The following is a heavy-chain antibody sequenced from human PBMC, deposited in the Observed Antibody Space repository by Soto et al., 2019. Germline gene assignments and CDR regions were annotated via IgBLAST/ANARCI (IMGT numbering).Heavy chain of an antibody. CDR2: IVVGSGNT. J-gene: IGHJ4*02. CDR1: GFTFSHSA. CDR3: ARDVAALDY. D-gene: IGHD6-13*01. V-gene: IGHV1-3*01. Sequence: GASVKVSCKASGFTFSHSAMQWVRQARGQSLEWIGWIVVGSGNTKYSQKFQGRVTITRDTSASTAYMELSSLRSEDTAVYYCARDVAALDYWGQGTLVTVSS.